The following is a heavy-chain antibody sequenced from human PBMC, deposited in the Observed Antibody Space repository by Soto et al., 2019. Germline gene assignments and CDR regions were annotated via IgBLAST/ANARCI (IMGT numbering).Heavy chain of an antibody. CDR3: ARTRYSSSWYYYYGMDV. D-gene: IGHD6-13*01. J-gene: IGHJ6*02. CDR2: VYYSGST. V-gene: IGHV4-39*01. Sequence: SETLSLTCTVSGGSVSSSSYYWGWVRQPPGKGLEWIGSVYYSGSTYYNPSLESRVTISVDKSKNQFSLKLISVTAADTAVYYCARTRYSSSWYYYYGMDVWGQGTTVTVSS. CDR1: GGSVSSSSYY.